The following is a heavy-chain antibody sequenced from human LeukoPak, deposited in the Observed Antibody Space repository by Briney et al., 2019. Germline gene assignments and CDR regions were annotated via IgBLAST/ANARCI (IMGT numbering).Heavy chain of an antibody. Sequence: ASVKVSCKASGYNFNSYTIHWVRQAPGQRLEWMGWINPGHDTTEYSEKFQGRVTITRDTSARAVYMELGSLRSEDTAVYYCATVRGALPFDPWGRGTLVTVSS. V-gene: IGHV1-3*01. CDR2: INPGHDTT. CDR1: GYNFNSYT. CDR3: ATVRGALPFDP. J-gene: IGHJ5*02.